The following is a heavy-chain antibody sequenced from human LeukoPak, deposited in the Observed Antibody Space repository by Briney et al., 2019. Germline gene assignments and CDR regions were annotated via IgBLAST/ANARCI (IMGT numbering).Heavy chain of an antibody. CDR3: ARGGRDRPSTLAFDI. CDR1: GGTFSSYA. D-gene: IGHD3-16*01. Sequence: ASVKVSCKASGGTFSSYAISWVRQAPGQGLEWMGWISAYNGKTNFAQKLQGRVTMTTDTSTTTAYMELRSLRSDDTAVYYCARGGRDRPSTLAFDIWGQGTMVTVSS. CDR2: ISAYNGKT. J-gene: IGHJ3*02. V-gene: IGHV1-18*01.